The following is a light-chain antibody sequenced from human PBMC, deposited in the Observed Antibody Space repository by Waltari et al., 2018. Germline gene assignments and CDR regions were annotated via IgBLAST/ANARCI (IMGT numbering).Light chain of an antibody. CDR3: QTWGSGIVT. Sequence: QPVLTQSPSASASLGASVKLTCTLSTGHSDFAIAWHQQQPERGPRYLMTLNSDGSHTKGDEIPDRFSGSSSGAERYLTISSRQSEDEAAYYCQTWGSGIVTFGGGTQLTVL. V-gene: IGLV4-69*01. CDR1: TGHSDFA. CDR2: LNSDGSH. J-gene: IGLJ2*01.